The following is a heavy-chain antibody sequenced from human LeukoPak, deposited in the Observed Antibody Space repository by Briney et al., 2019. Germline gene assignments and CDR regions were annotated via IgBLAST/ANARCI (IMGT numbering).Heavy chain of an antibody. CDR2: ISSSGSTI. D-gene: IGHD6-13*01. CDR3: ARHQQLVNWFDP. V-gene: IGHV3-48*04. CDR1: GFTFSSYS. Sequence: PGGSLRLSCAASGFTFSSYSMNWVRQAPGKGLEWVSYISSSGSTIYYADSVKGRFTISRDNAKNSLYLQMNSLRAEDTAVYYCARHQQLVNWFDPWGQGTLVTVSS. J-gene: IGHJ5*02.